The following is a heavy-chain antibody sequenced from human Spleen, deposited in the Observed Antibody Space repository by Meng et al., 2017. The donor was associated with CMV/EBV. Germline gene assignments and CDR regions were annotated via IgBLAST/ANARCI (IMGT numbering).Heavy chain of an antibody. V-gene: IGHV3-11*04. J-gene: IGHJ4*02. D-gene: IGHD2-8*01. CDR3: ARDGVSTPN. CDR2: ISSSGSTI. Sequence: GESLKISCAASGFTFSNYWMSWVRQAPGKGLEWVSYISSSGSTIYYADSVKGRFTISRDNAKNSLYLQMNSLRAEDTAVYYCARDGVSTPNWGQGTLVTVSS. CDR1: GFTFSNYW.